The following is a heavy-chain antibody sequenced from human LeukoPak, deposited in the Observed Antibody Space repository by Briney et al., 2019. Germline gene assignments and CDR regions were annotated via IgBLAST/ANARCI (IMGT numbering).Heavy chain of an antibody. J-gene: IGHJ4*02. Sequence: SVKVSCKASGGIFSSYTISWVRQAPGQGLEWMGRIIPILGIANYAQKFQGRVTITADKSTSTAYMDLSSLRSEDTAVYYCARDLPPYYFDYWGQGTLVTVSS. V-gene: IGHV1-69*04. CDR1: GGIFSSYT. CDR2: IIPILGIA. CDR3: ARDLPPYYFDY.